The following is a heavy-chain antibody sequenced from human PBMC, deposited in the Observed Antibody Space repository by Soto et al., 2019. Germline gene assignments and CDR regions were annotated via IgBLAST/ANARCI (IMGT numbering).Heavy chain of an antibody. Sequence: GESLTIPFTRAGDRFTRYWTGWVRQIPGKGLEWMGIIYPGDSDTRYSPYFQGKVTISADKSISTAYLQWSSLKASDTAMYYCARLRGMAPYYFDYWGQGTLVPVAS. CDR3: ARLRGMAPYYFDY. CDR2: IYPGDSDT. V-gene: IGHV5-51*01. CDR1: GDRFTRYW. D-gene: IGHD1-20*01. J-gene: IGHJ4*02.